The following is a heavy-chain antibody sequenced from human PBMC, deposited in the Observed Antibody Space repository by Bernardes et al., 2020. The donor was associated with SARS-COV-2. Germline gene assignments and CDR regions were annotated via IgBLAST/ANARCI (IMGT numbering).Heavy chain of an antibody. J-gene: IGHJ6*02. CDR3: ARGGGAAAVSTEYYYYYGMDV. Sequence: GSLRLSCAASGFTFSNYAMSWVRQAPGKGLEWVSVIYSGGSTYYADSVKGRFTISRDNSKNTLYLQMNSLRAEDTAVYYCARGGGAAAVSTEYYYYYGMDVWGQGTTVTVSS. CDR1: GFTFSNYA. CDR2: IYSGGST. V-gene: IGHV3-53*01. D-gene: IGHD6-13*01.